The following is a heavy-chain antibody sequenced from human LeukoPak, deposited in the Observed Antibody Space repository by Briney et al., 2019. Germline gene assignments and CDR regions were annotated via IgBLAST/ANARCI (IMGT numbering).Heavy chain of an antibody. V-gene: IGHV3-74*01. CDR2: INNDGSGT. CDR3: AKDRGDFPPYFDY. J-gene: IGHJ4*01. Sequence: GGSLRLSCAASGFTFSSYWMHWVRQAPGKGPVWVSRINNDGSGTTYADSVKGRFTISRDDAKNTLYLQMNSLRAEDTAVYYCAKDRGDFPPYFDYWGHGTLVAVSS. D-gene: IGHD2-21*02. CDR1: GFTFSSYW.